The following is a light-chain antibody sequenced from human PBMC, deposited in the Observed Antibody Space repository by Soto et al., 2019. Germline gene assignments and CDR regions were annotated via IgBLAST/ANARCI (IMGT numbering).Light chain of an antibody. CDR3: QQYNSYPST. CDR1: QSISSW. J-gene: IGKJ3*01. CDR2: KAS. V-gene: IGKV1-5*03. Sequence: DIQMTQSPSTLSASVGDRVTITCRASQSISSWFAWYQQKPGKAPKLLIYKASSLESGVPSRFSGSGSGTEFTLTISSLQPDDFATYYCQQYNSYPSTFGPGTKVDIK.